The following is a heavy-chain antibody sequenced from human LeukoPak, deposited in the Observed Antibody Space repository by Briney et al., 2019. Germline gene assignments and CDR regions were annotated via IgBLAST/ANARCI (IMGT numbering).Heavy chain of an antibody. V-gene: IGHV4-59*01. D-gene: IGHD2-15*01. J-gene: IGHJ1*01. CDR1: GGSISSYY. CDR2: IYNSGST. Sequence: SETLSLTCTVSGGSISSYYWSWIRQPPGKGLEWIGYIYNSGSTSYNPSLKSRVTISVDTSKHQFSLKLNSVTAADTAVYYCARDSSLYCSGGSCYQYFQHWGQGTLVTVSS. CDR3: ARDSSLYCSGGSCYQYFQH.